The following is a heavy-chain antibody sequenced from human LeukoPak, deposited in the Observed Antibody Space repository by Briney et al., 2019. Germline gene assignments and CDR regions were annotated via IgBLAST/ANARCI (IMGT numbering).Heavy chain of an antibody. CDR1: GGSISSGGYY. CDR2: IYYSGST. Sequence: SQTLSLTCTVSGGSISSGGYYWSWIRQHPGKGLEWIGYIYYSGSTYYNASLKSRVTISVDTSKNQFSLKLSSVTAADTAVYYCARADYGDYEALNAFDIWGQGTMVTVSS. V-gene: IGHV4-31*03. CDR3: ARADYGDYEALNAFDI. J-gene: IGHJ3*02. D-gene: IGHD4-17*01.